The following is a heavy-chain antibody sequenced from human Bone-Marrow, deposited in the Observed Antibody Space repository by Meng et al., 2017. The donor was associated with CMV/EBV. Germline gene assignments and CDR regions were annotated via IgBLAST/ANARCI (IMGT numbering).Heavy chain of an antibody. V-gene: IGHV3-23*01. CDR3: ARDLSRFDQGPEQYHYYGMDV. CDR1: GFTFSTHT. CDR2: VTGSGSST. D-gene: IGHD1-14*01. Sequence: GGSLRLSCVASGFTFSTHTMTWFRQTPAKGLEWVSSVTGSGSSTYYADSVKGRFTISRDNAKNALYVQMNSLRAEDRAVYYCARDLSRFDQGPEQYHYYGMDVWGQGTTVTVSS. J-gene: IGHJ6*02.